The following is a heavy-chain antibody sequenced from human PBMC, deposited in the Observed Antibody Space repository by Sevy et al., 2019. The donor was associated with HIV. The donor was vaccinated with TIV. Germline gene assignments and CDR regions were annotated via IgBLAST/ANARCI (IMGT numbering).Heavy chain of an antibody. CDR3: AKPRIPGGAAAGPLGY. CDR2: IRYDGSNK. J-gene: IGHJ4*02. D-gene: IGHD6-13*01. V-gene: IGHV3-30*02. CDR1: GFTFSSYG. Sequence: GGSLRLSCAASGFTFSSYGMHWVRQAPGKGLEWVAFIRYDGSNKYYADSVKGRFTISRDNSKNTLYLQMNSLRAEDTAVYYCAKPRIPGGAAAGPLGYWGQGTLVTVSS.